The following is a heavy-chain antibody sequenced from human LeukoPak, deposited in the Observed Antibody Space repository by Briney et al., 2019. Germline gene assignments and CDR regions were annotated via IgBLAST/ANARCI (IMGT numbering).Heavy chain of an antibody. J-gene: IGHJ4*02. Sequence: GGSLRLSCAASGLTFSTYSMTWVRQGPGKGLEWVSSIFNSGAKTFYADSVKGRFTISRDNSKNTLYLQMNSLRVEDTAVCYCAKDVVPDSGWDLDYWGQGTLVTVSS. CDR3: AKDVVPDSGWDLDY. CDR2: IFNSGAKT. CDR1: GLTFSTYS. V-gene: IGHV3-23*01. D-gene: IGHD6-19*01.